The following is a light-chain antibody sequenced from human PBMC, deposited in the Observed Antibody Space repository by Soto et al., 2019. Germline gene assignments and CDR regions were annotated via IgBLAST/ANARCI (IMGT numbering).Light chain of an antibody. CDR3: CSYTNSSAYV. CDR2: DVT. CDR1: SSYVGGYNY. J-gene: IGLJ1*01. Sequence: QSALTQPASVSGSPGQSITISCTGTSSYVGGYNYVSWYQQHPGKAPKLMIYDVTNRPSGVSNRFSGSKSDNTASLTISGLQAEDEADYYCCSYTNSSAYVFGTGTKLTV. V-gene: IGLV2-14*03.